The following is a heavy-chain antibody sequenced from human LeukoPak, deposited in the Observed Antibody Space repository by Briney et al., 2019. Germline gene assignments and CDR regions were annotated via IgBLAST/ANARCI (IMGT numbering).Heavy chain of an antibody. CDR2: IRSGSSII. D-gene: IGHD5-24*01. CDR3: TRGRGPDGYNYFDY. Sequence: PGGSLRLSCGVSGLEFSGYSMNWVRRAPGKGLEWVSYIRSGSSIIYYAESVKGRFTISRDNAKNSLYLQMNSLRDEDTAVYYCTRGRGPDGYNYFDYWGQGTQVTVSS. CDR1: GLEFSGYS. J-gene: IGHJ4*02. V-gene: IGHV3-48*02.